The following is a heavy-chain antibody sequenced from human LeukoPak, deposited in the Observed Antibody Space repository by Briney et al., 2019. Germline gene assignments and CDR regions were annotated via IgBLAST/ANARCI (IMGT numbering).Heavy chain of an antibody. J-gene: IGHJ4*02. CDR2: IYHSGST. CDR3: ARLVTDILTGYYPLFDY. CDR1: GYSISSGYY. D-gene: IGHD3-9*01. V-gene: IGHV4-38-2*01. Sequence: SETLSLTCAVSGYSISSGYYWGWIRQPPGKGLEWIGSIYHSGSTYYNPSLKSRVTISVDTSKNQFSLKLSPVTAADTAVYYCARLVTDILTGYYPLFDYWGQGTLVTVSS.